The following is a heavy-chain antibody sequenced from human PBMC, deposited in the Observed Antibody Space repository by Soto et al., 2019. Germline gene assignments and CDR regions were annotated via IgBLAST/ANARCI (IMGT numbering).Heavy chain of an antibody. CDR3: ARGGGVGVAGSAAFDM. J-gene: IGHJ3*02. V-gene: IGHV1-2*02. Sequence: QLHLVQSGAVVKKPEASVTVSCSASGYPVTAYYMHWVRQAPGRGLEWMGGINPATGAAKYTQTFQGRVNMARDTSTSTVFMELGGLTSEDTAGFYCARGGGVGVAGSAAFDMWGQGTLVTVSS. D-gene: IGHD3-3*01. CDR2: INPATGAA. CDR1: GYPVTAYY.